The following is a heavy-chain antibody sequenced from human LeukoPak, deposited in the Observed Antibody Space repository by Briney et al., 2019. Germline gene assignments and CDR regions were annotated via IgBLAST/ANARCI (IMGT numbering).Heavy chain of an antibody. Sequence: GGSLRLSCAASGFTFTNAWMSWVRQAPGKGLEWVGRIKSKGDGETRDYAAPVRGRFTMSRDDSTATLYLQMNSLKTEDTAVYYCTTDLGITMIRGVIVFWGQGTLVTVSS. V-gene: IGHV3-15*01. CDR3: TTDLGITMIRGVIVF. CDR1: GFTFTNAW. J-gene: IGHJ4*02. CDR2: IKSKGDGETR. D-gene: IGHD3-10*01.